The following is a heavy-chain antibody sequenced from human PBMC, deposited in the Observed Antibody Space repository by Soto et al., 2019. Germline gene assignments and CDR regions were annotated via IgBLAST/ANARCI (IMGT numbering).Heavy chain of an antibody. J-gene: IGHJ4*02. CDR2: ISYDGSNK. CDR3: ARDTSYYDSSGFPPGDF. CDR1: GFTFSSYS. Sequence: GGSLRLSCAASGFTFSSYSIHWVRQAPGKGLEWVTLISYDGSNKYYADSVKGRFTIYRDNSENTLYLQMNSLRGDDTAVYYCARDTSYYDSSGFPPGDFWGQGTLVTVSS. D-gene: IGHD3-22*01. V-gene: IGHV3-30*14.